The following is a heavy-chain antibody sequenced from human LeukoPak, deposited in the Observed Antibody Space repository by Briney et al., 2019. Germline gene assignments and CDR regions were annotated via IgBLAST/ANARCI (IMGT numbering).Heavy chain of an antibody. CDR2: INHSGST. V-gene: IGHV4-34*01. D-gene: IGHD3-10*01. CDR1: GGSFSGYY. CDR3: ARGDYYGSGSYYRYFDY. J-gene: IGHJ4*02. Sequence: SETLSLTCAVYGGSFSGYYWSWIRQPPGKGLEWIGKINHSGSTNYNPSLKSRVTISVDTSKNQFSLKLSSVTAADTAVYYCARGDYYGSGSYYRYFDYWGQGTLVTVSS.